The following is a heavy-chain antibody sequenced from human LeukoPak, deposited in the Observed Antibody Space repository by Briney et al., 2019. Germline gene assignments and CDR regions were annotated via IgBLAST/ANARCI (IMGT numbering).Heavy chain of an antibody. CDR3: ASLIYCSGGSCYRGVDY. CDR1: GFNVSSSY. CDR2: IYRGGTT. J-gene: IGHJ4*02. V-gene: IGHV3-53*05. D-gene: IGHD2-15*01. Sequence: GGSLRLSCAASGFNVSSSYMSWVRQAPGKGLEWVSFIYRGGTTYYADSVKGRFTISRDNSKNTLYLQMNSLRAEDTAVYYCASLIYCSGGSCYRGVDYWGQGTLVTVSS.